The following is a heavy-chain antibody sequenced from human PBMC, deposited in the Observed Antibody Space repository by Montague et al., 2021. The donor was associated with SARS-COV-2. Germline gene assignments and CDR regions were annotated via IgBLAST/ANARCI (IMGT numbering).Heavy chain of an antibody. CDR1: GGSFSGYY. CDR3: ARVRYYGSGTSLGMDA. D-gene: IGHD3-10*01. J-gene: IGHJ6*02. V-gene: IGHV4-34*01. CDR2: INRSGST. Sequence: SETLSLTCAVYGGSFSGYYWSWIRQPPGKGLEWIGEINRSGSTNYNPSLKSRVTISVDTSKNQFSLKLSSVTAADTAVYYCARVRYYGSGTSLGMDAWGQGTTVTVSS.